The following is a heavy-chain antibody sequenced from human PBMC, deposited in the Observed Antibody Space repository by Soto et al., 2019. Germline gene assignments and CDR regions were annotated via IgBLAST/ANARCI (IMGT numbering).Heavy chain of an antibody. J-gene: IGHJ4*02. Sequence: GGSLRLSCAASGFTFSDYYMSWIRQAPGKGLEWVSYISSSGSTIYYADSVKGRFTISRDNAKNSLYLQMNSLRAEDTAVYYCAKYQYSGYDYPFDYWGQGTLVTVS. CDR3: AKYQYSGYDYPFDY. CDR1: GFTFSDYY. V-gene: IGHV3-11*01. D-gene: IGHD5-12*01. CDR2: ISSSGSTI.